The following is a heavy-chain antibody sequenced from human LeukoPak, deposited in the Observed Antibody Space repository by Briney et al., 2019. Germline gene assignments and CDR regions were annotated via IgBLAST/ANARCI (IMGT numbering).Heavy chain of an antibody. Sequence: GGSLRLSCAASGFTFSSYAMSWVRQAPGKGLEWVSAISGTGGSTYYADSVKGRFTISRDNSKNTLYLQMNSLRAEDTAVYYCAKTLDGYKYYFDYWGQGTLVTVSS. J-gene: IGHJ4*02. CDR1: GFTFSSYA. D-gene: IGHD5-24*01. CDR2: ISGTGGST. CDR3: AKTLDGYKYYFDY. V-gene: IGHV3-23*01.